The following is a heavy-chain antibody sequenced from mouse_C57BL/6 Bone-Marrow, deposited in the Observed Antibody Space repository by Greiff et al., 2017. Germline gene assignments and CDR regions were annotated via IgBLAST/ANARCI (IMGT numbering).Heavy chain of an antibody. Sequence: QVQLQQPGAELVRPGSSVKLSCKASGYTFTSYWMDWVKQRPGQGLEWIGNIYPSDSETHYNQKFKDKATLTVDKSSSTAYMHLSSLTSEDSAVYYCARDLYDYDGSVWYLDVWGTGTTVTVSS. CDR3: ARDLYDYDGSVWYLDV. D-gene: IGHD2-4*01. J-gene: IGHJ1*03. V-gene: IGHV1-61*01. CDR2: IYPSDSET. CDR1: GYTFTSYW.